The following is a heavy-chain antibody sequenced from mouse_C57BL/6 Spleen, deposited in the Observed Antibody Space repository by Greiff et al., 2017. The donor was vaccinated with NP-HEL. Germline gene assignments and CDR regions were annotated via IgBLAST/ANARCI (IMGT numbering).Heavy chain of an antibody. Sequence: EVMLVESGGGLVKPGGSLKLSCAASGFTFSDYGMHWVRQAPEKGLEWVAYISSGSSTIYYADTVTGRFTISRDNAKNTLFLQMTSLRSEDTAMYYCARGDYDVWYFDVWGTGTTVTVAS. CDR1: GFTFSDYG. J-gene: IGHJ1*03. D-gene: IGHD2-4*01. CDR2: ISSGSSTI. CDR3: ARGDYDVWYFDV. V-gene: IGHV5-17*01.